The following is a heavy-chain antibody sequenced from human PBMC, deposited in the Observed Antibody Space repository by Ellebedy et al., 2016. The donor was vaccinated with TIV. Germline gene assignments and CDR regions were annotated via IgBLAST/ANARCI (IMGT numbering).Heavy chain of an antibody. Sequence: AASVKVSCKASGGTFSSYAISWVRQAPGQGLEWMGGIIPIFGTANYAQKFPGRVTITADESTSTAYMEVRSLRSEDTAVHYCARSIERIVVVATSMASKLHVYYYGMDVWGQGTTVTVSS. CDR3: ARSIERIVVVATSMASKLHVYYYGMDV. D-gene: IGHD2-2*01. V-gene: IGHV1-69*13. J-gene: IGHJ6*02. CDR1: GGTFSSYA. CDR2: IIPIFGTA.